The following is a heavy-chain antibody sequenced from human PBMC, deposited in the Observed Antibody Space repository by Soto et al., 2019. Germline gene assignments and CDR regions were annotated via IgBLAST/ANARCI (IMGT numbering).Heavy chain of an antibody. Sequence: ASVKVSCKASGYTFTSYAMHWVRQAPGQRLEWMGWINAGNGNTKYSQKFQGRVTITRDTSASTAYMELSSLRSEDTAVYYCARGQPNVYSSSSGPSDYWGQGTLVTVSS. D-gene: IGHD6-6*01. CDR3: ARGQPNVYSSSSGPSDY. CDR2: INAGNGNT. CDR1: GYTFTSYA. J-gene: IGHJ4*02. V-gene: IGHV1-3*01.